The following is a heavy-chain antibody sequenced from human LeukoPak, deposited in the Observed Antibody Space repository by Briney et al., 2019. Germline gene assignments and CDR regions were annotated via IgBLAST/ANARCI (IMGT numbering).Heavy chain of an antibody. CDR2: INAGNGNT. D-gene: IGHD6-13*01. CDR1: GYTFTSHA. Sequence: ASVKVSCKASGYTFTSHAMHWVRQAPGQRLEWMGWINAGNGNTKYSQKFQGRVTITRDTSASTAYMELSSLRSEDTAVYYCARCGRGDSRVFDYWGQGTLVTVSS. V-gene: IGHV1-3*01. J-gene: IGHJ4*02. CDR3: ARCGRGDSRVFDY.